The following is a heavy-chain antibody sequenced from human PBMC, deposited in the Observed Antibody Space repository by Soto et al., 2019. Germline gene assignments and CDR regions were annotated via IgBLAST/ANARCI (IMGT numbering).Heavy chain of an antibody. CDR1: GGSISSYY. J-gene: IGHJ6*03. V-gene: IGHV4-59*01. CDR2: IYYSGST. CDR3: ARVVGLWFGEFKYYMDV. D-gene: IGHD3-10*01. Sequence: SETLSLTCTVSGGSISSYYWSWIRQPPGKGLEWIGYIYYSGSTNYNPSLKSRVTISVDTSKNQFSLKLSSVTAADTAVYYCARVVGLWFGEFKYYMDVWGKGTTVTVSS.